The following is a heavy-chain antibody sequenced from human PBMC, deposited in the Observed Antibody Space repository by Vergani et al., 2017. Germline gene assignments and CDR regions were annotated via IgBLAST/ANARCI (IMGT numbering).Heavy chain of an antibody. CDR3: ARARCGGACFMSNWLDT. Sequence: EVQLVESGGGLVQPGGSLRLSCAASGFTLVQYWMHWVRQTPGTGLEWVSRVKSDGNSAMYADSVKGRFTISRDNSKNTLYLEMKSLRVEDTAVYYCARARCGGACFMSNWLDTWGQGTLVSVSS. CDR2: VKSDGNSA. V-gene: IGHV3-74*03. J-gene: IGHJ5*02. D-gene: IGHD2-21*02. CDR1: GFTLVQYW.